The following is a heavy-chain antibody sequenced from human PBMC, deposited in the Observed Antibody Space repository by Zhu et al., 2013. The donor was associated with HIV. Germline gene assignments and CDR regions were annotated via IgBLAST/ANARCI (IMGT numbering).Heavy chain of an antibody. J-gene: IGHJ3*02. CDR3: AREGSGSYYNFDI. CDR1: GFTVSSNY. V-gene: IGHV3-53*01. CDR2: IYSGGST. D-gene: IGHD3-10*01. Sequence: EVQLVESGGGLIQPGGSLRLSCAASGFTVSSNYMSWVRQAPGKGLEWVSVIYSGGSTYYADSVKGRFTISRDNSKNTLYLQMNSLRAEDTAVYYCAREGSGSYYNFDIWGQGTMVTVSS.